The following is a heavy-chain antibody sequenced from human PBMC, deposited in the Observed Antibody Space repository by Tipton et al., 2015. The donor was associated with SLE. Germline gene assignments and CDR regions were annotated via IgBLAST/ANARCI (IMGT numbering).Heavy chain of an antibody. D-gene: IGHD3-16*01. Sequence: GPLRLSCAASGFTFSSYPLTWVRQTPGKGLEWVSSISASGDSSYYPDSLRGRFTISRDNSKNTVYLQMNSLRADDTAIYYCARKVPTLFYFDYWGQGTLVPVSS. J-gene: IGHJ4*02. CDR3: ARKVPTLFYFDY. CDR1: GFTFSSYP. CDR2: ISASGDSS. V-gene: IGHV3-23*01.